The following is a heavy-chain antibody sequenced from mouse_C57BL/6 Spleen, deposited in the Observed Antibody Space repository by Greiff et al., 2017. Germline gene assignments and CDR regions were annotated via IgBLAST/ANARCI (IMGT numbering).Heavy chain of an antibody. V-gene: IGHV1-64*01. J-gene: IGHJ3*01. D-gene: IGHD2-2*01. CDR2: IHPNSGST. Sequence: QVQLQQSGAELVKPGASVKLSCKASGYTFTSYWMHWVKQRPGQGLEWIGMIHPNSGSTNYNEKFKSKATLTVDKSSSTAYMQLSSLTSEDSAVYYCAGYGYDGAWFAYWGQGTLVTVSA. CDR3: AGYGYDGAWFAY. CDR1: GYTFTSYW.